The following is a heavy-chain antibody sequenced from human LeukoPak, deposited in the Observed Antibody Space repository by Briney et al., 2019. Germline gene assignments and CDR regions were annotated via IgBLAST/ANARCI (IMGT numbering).Heavy chain of an antibody. D-gene: IGHD6-13*01. V-gene: IGHV3-21*01. CDR2: ISGSGIYI. CDR3: ARYPSSNSRHSDY. Sequence: TTGGSLRLSCAASGFTFSSYSMSWVRQAPGEGLEWVSSISGSGIYIFSADSVKGRFTISRDNAKNSLYLHMNRLRAEDTAVYYCARYPSSNSRHSDYWGQGTLVTVSS. CDR1: GFTFSSYS. J-gene: IGHJ4*02.